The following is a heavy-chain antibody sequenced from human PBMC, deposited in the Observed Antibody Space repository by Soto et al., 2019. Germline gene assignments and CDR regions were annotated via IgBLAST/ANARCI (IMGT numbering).Heavy chain of an antibody. CDR3: AKGHDFWSGYYDNWFDP. CDR2: ISGSGGST. D-gene: IGHD3-3*01. Sequence: GGSLRLSCAASGFTFSSYAMSWVRQAPGKGLEWVSAISGSGGSTYYADSVKGRFTISRDNSKNTLYLQMNSLRAEDTAVYYCAKGHDFWSGYYDNWFDPWGQGTLVTVSS. J-gene: IGHJ5*02. CDR1: GFTFSSYA. V-gene: IGHV3-23*01.